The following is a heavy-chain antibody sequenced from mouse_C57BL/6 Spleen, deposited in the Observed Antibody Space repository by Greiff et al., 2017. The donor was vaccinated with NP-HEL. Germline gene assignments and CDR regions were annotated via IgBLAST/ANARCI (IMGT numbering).Heavy chain of an antibody. CDR2: ISSGSSTI. CDR1: GFTFSDYG. J-gene: IGHJ2*01. Sequence: DVHLVESGGGLVKPGGSLKLSCAASGFTFSDYGMHWVRQAPEKGLEWVAYISSGSSTIYYADTVKGRFTISRDNAKNTLFLQMTSLRSEDTAMYYCARAEVYYGSSFDYWGQGTTLTVSS. V-gene: IGHV5-17*01. CDR3: ARAEVYYGSSFDY. D-gene: IGHD1-1*01.